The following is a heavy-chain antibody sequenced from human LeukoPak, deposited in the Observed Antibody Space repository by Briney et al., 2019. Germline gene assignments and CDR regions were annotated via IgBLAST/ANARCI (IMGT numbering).Heavy chain of an antibody. D-gene: IGHD6-6*01. CDR2: INHSGST. V-gene: IGHV4-34*01. CDR1: GRSVNSGDSY. CDR3: ARRAARRGPVDY. Sequence: PSETLSLTCAVSGRSVNSGDSYWSWVRQPPGKGLEWIGEINHSGSTNYNPSLKSRVTISVDTSKNQFSLKLSSVTAADTAVYYCARRAARRGPVDYWGQGTLVTVSS. J-gene: IGHJ4*02.